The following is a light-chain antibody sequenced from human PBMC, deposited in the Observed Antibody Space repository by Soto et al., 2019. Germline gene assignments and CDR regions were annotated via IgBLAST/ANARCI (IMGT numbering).Light chain of an antibody. CDR3: CSYAGSRNV. CDR1: SSDVGSYNL. Sequence: QSVLTQPASVSGSPGQSITISCTGTSSDVGSYNLVSWYQQHPGKAPKLMIYEVSKRPSGVSNRFSGSKSGNTASLTISGLQAEDEADYCCCSYAGSRNVFGTGTKLTVL. V-gene: IGLV2-23*02. J-gene: IGLJ1*01. CDR2: EVS.